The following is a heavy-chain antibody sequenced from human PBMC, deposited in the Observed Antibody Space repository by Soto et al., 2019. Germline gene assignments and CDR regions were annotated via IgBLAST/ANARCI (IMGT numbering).Heavy chain of an antibody. V-gene: IGHV3-30*18. CDR2: MSYDGSK. J-gene: IGHJ6*02. Sequence: GGSLRLSCAAAGFTFSSYGMHWVRQAPGTGLEWVAVMSYDGSKYYADTVKGRFTISRDNPKNTLYLQINSLRPEDTAVYYCAKDFTPWFGDYFYYYGMDVWGQGTTVTVSS. D-gene: IGHD3-10*01. CDR1: GFTFSSYG. CDR3: AKDFTPWFGDYFYYYGMDV.